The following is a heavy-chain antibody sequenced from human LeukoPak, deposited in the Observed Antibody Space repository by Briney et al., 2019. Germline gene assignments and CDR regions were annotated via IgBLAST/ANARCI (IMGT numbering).Heavy chain of an antibody. Sequence: SETLSLTCAVYGGSFSGYYWSWIRQPPGKGLEWIGEINHSGSTNYNPSLKSRVTISVDTSKSQFSLKLSAVTAADTAVYYCARGRLGFGGGGNFDYWGQGTLVTVSS. J-gene: IGHJ4*02. CDR2: INHSGST. CDR3: ARGRLGFGGGGNFDY. V-gene: IGHV4-34*01. D-gene: IGHD3-10*01. CDR1: GGSFSGYY.